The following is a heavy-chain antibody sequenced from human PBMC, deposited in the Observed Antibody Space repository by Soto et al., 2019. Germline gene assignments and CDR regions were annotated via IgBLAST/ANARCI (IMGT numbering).Heavy chain of an antibody. Sequence: QVQLQQWGAGLLEPAETLSLTCAVYGGSVSGYYWSWIRQPPGKGLEWIGEINHSGSTNYNPSLKSRVTISVDTSKNQFSLKLSSVTAADTAESYCARGRRPSRPTGWFDPWGQGTLVTVSS. CDR2: INHSGST. CDR1: GGSVSGYY. CDR3: ARGRRPSRPTGWFDP. D-gene: IGHD6-13*01. J-gene: IGHJ5*02. V-gene: IGHV4-34*01.